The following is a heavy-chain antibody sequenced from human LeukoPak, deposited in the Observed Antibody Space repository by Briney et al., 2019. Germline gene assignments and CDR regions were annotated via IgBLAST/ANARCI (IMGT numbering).Heavy chain of an antibody. J-gene: IGHJ6*04. Sequence: SETLSLTCTVSGGSISTYFWSWIRQPPGKGLEWIGYIYYSGSTNYNPSLKSRVTISLDTSKNQFSLKLSSVTAADTAVYYCARDRYYYDSSGYYKRMDVWGKGTTVTISS. CDR2: IYYSGST. D-gene: IGHD3-22*01. CDR3: ARDRYYYDSSGYYKRMDV. V-gene: IGHV4-59*01. CDR1: GGSISTYF.